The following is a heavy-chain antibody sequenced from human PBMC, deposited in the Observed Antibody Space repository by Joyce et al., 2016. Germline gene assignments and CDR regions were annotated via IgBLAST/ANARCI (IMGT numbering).Heavy chain of an antibody. J-gene: IGHJ3*02. CDR3: ARRSGIPAGRRPGAFDM. CDR2: ISYDGPNK. D-gene: IGHD6-13*01. Sequence: EQLEVSGGGVVPPGTSLTLSCTASGSIFSGYAMNWVRQATGTGLEWMAIISYDGPNKYYADYVRGRFTISRDNYKNTLFLQMNSLTIEDAGVYYCARRSGIPAGRRPGAFDMWGQGTVVTVSS. V-gene: IGHV3-30*01. CDR1: GSIFSGYA.